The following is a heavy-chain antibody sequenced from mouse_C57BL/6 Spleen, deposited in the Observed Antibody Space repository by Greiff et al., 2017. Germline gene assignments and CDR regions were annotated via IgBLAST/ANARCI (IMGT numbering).Heavy chain of an antibody. Sequence: FQLQQSGAELARPGASVKLSCKASGYTFTSYGISWVKQRTGQGLEWIGEIYPRSGNTYYNEKFKGKATLTADKSSSTAYMELRSLTSEDSAVYFCARGGMVTRAMDYWGQGTSVTVSS. CDR3: ARGGMVTRAMDY. CDR1: GYTFTSYG. V-gene: IGHV1-81*01. CDR2: IYPRSGNT. D-gene: IGHD2-2*01. J-gene: IGHJ4*01.